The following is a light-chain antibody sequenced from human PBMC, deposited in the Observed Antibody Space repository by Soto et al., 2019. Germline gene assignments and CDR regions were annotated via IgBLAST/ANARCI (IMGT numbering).Light chain of an antibody. Sequence: DIVMTQSPDSLAVSLGERATINCKSSQSVLYSSNNKNYLAWYQQKPGQPPKLLIYWASTRESGVPDRFSGSGSGTDFTITISSLQAEDVAVYYCQQYYSTSITFGGGTKVEIK. J-gene: IGKJ4*01. CDR1: QSVLYSSNNKNY. CDR3: QQYYSTSIT. CDR2: WAS. V-gene: IGKV4-1*01.